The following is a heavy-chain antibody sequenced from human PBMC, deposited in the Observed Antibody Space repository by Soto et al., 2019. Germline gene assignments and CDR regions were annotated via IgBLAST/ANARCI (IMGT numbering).Heavy chain of an antibody. D-gene: IGHD3-10*01. J-gene: IGHJ4*02. V-gene: IGHV3-30*18. CDR3: AKDLYGSGTYYTGPGGY. CDR2: ISSDGTTQ. Sequence: PGGSLRLSCAASGFTATDYGMHWVRQAPGKGLERVALISSDGTTQYYADSVKGRFTISRDYSKNTLYLQMNSLRVEDTAVFYCAKDLYGSGTYYTGPGGYWGQGTLVTVSS. CDR1: GFTATDYG.